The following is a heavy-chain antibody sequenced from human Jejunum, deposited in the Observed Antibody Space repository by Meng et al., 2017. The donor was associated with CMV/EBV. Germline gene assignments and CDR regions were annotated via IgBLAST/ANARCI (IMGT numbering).Heavy chain of an antibody. Sequence: CAASVFSFGVYSMNWVRQAPGKGLEWLSYIDSFSSTMYYTDSIKGRFTISRDNAKNSLYLQMNSLSAEDTAVYYCARDSIASALDYWGQGVLVTVSS. CDR1: VFSFGVYS. CDR2: IDSFSSTM. V-gene: IGHV3-48*01. J-gene: IGHJ4*02. CDR3: ARDSIASALDY. D-gene: IGHD6-13*01.